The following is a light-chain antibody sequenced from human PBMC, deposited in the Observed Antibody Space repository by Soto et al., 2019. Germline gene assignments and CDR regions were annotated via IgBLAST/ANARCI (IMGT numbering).Light chain of an antibody. Sequence: EIVLTHSPATLSLSPGERATLSCRASQSVNNNLAWYQQKPGQAPRLLIYEASNRATGIPARFSGSGSGTDFTLTITGLEPEDFAVYYCQQRFSWPPLTFGGGTKVEIK. CDR3: QQRFSWPPLT. J-gene: IGKJ4*01. CDR1: QSVNNN. CDR2: EAS. V-gene: IGKV3-11*01.